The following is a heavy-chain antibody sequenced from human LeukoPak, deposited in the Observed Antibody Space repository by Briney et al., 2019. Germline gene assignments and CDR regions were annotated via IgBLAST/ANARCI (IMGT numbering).Heavy chain of an antibody. J-gene: IGHJ4*02. V-gene: IGHV1-18*01. CDR3: ARVRSGFGIAAAGDY. D-gene: IGHD6-13*01. CDR1: GYTFTSYG. Sequence: ASVKVSCKASGYTFTSYGISWVRQAPGQGLEWMGWISAYNGNTNYAQKLQGRVTMTTDTSTSTAYMELRSLRSDDTAVYYCARVRSGFGIAAAGDYWGQGTLVTVSS. CDR2: ISAYNGNT.